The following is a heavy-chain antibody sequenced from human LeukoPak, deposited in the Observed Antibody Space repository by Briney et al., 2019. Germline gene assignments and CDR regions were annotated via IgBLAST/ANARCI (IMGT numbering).Heavy chain of an antibody. V-gene: IGHV3-30-3*01. J-gene: IGHJ4*02. CDR1: GFTFSSYA. Sequence: GGSLRLSCAASGFTFSSYAMHWVRQAPGKGLEWVAVISYDGSNKYYADSVKGRFTISRDNSKNTLYLQMNSLRAEDTAVYYCAGVPTFWSGNPYFDYWGQGTLVTVSS. CDR2: ISYDGSNK. D-gene: IGHD3-3*01. CDR3: AGVPTFWSGNPYFDY.